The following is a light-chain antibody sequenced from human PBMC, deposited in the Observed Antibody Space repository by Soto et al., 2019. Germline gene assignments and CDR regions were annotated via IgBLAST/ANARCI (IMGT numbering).Light chain of an antibody. V-gene: IGLV1-44*01. CDR3: AAWDDSLNGPV. Sequence: QSVLTQPPSASRTPGQRVTISCSGSSSNIASNTVNWYQQLPGTAPKLLIYNNNQRPSGVPDRFSGSKSGTSASLAISGLQSEDEADYYCAAWDDSLNGPVFGGGSKLTVL. J-gene: IGLJ2*01. CDR1: SSNIASNT. CDR2: NNN.